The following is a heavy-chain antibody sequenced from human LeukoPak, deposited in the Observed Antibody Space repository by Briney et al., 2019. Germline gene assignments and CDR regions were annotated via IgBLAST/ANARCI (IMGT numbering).Heavy chain of an antibody. CDR3: ARAQLEYSSSSADY. CDR2: IIPIFGTA. Sequence: GASVKVSCKASGGTFSSYAISWVRQAPGQGLEWMGGIIPIFGTANYAQKFPGRVTITADESTSTAYMELSSLSSEDTAVYYCARAQLEYSSSSADYWGQGTLVTVSS. CDR1: GGTFSSYA. V-gene: IGHV1-69*13. J-gene: IGHJ4*02. D-gene: IGHD6-6*01.